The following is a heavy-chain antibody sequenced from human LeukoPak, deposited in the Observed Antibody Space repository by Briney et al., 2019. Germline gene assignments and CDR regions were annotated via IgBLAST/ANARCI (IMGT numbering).Heavy chain of an antibody. V-gene: IGHV3-53*01. D-gene: IGHD3-22*01. CDR2: IYSGGST. Sequence: GGSLRLSCAASGFTVSSNYMSWVRQAPGKGLEWVSVIYSGGSTYYADSVKGRFTISRDNSKNTLYLQMNSLRAEDTAVYYCAREDYYDSSDYFDYWGQGTLVTVSS. CDR3: AREDYYDSSDYFDY. CDR1: GFTVSSNY. J-gene: IGHJ4*02.